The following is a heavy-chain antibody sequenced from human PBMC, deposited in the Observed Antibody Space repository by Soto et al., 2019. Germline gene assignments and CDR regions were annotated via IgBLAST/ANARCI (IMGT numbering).Heavy chain of an antibody. CDR1: GYSFTSYW. V-gene: IGHV5-51*01. J-gene: IGHJ5*02. CDR2: IYPGDSDT. D-gene: IGHD3-22*01. CDR3: ARHVYYYDSSGYFNWFDP. Sequence: PGESLKISCKGFGYSFTSYWIGWVRQMPGKGLEWMGIIYPGDSDTRYSPSFQGQVTISADKSISTAYPQWSSLKASDTAMYYCARHVYYYDSSGYFNWFDPWGQGTLVTVSS.